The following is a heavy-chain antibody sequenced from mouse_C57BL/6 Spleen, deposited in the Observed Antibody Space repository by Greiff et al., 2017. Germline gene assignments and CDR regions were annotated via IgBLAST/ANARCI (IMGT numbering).Heavy chain of an antibody. J-gene: IGHJ1*03. D-gene: IGHD1-1*01. CDR2: IDPTDSET. V-gene: IGHV1-52*01. CDR1: GYTFTSSW. CDR3: ARVYGSRSYWYFDV. Sequence: VQLQQPGAELVRPGSSVKLSCKASGYTFTSSWMNWVKQRPIQGLEWIGNIDPTDSETHYNQKFKDKATLTVAKSSSTAYMPLSSLTSEDSAVYYCARVYGSRSYWYFDVWGTGTTVTVSS.